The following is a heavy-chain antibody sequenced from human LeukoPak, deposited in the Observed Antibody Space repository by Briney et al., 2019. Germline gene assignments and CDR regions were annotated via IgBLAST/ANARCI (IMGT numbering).Heavy chain of an antibody. Sequence: ASVTVSCLASGYTFTGYYMHWVRPAAGQGLEWMGRINPNSGGTNYAQKFQGRVTMTRDTSISTAYMELSRLRSDDTAVYYCALAPPGIAAAGRIDYWGQGTLVTVSS. V-gene: IGHV1-2*06. CDR1: GYTFTGYY. CDR3: ALAPPGIAAAGRIDY. J-gene: IGHJ4*02. CDR2: INPNSGGT. D-gene: IGHD6-13*01.